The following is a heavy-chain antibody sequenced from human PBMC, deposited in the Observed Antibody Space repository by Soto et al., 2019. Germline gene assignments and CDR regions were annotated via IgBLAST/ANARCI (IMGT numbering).Heavy chain of an antibody. V-gene: IGHV4-34*01. D-gene: IGHD2-2*01. J-gene: IGHJ6*02. CDR2: INHSGST. CDR3: ARDDIVVVPAAIVYYRMDV. CDR1: GGSFSGYY. Sequence: SETLSLTCAVYGGSFSGYYWSWIRQPPGKGLEWIGEINHSGSTNYNPSLKSRVTISVDTSKNQFSLKLSSVTAADTAVYYCARDDIVVVPAAIVYYRMDVWGQGTTVT.